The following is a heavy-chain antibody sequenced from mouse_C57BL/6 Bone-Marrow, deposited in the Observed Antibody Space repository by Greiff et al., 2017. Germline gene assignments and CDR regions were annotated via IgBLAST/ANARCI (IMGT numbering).Heavy chain of an antibody. D-gene: IGHD1-1*01. CDR2: IDPENGDT. CDR1: GFNIQDDY. J-gene: IGHJ3*01. Sequence: EVQLQQSGAELVRPGASVKLSCTASGFNIQDDYMHWVKQRPEQGLEWIGWIDPENGDTESASKFQGKATITADTSSNTAYLQLSSLTSEDTAVYYCTVDYYGSSWGFAYWGQGTLVTVSA. CDR3: TVDYYGSSWGFAY. V-gene: IGHV14-4*01.